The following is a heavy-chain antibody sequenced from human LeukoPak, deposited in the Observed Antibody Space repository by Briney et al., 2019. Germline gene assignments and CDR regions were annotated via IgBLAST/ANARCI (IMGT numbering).Heavy chain of an antibody. Sequence: ASVKVSCTASGYTFTSYDINWVRQATGQGLEWMGWMNPNSGNTGYAQKFQGRVTMTRNTSISTAYMELSSLRSEDTAVYYCARGSYPPEGWFDPWGQGTLVTVSS. CDR2: MNPNSGNT. CDR1: GYTFTSYD. V-gene: IGHV1-8*01. J-gene: IGHJ5*02. CDR3: ARGSYPPEGWFDP.